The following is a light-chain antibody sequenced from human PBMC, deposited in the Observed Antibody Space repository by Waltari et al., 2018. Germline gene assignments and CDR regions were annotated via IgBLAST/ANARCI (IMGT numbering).Light chain of an antibody. CDR3: SSRNGRADQVV. V-gene: IGLV3-19*01. CDR2: GKE. J-gene: IGLJ3*02. Sequence: SSELTQDPGVSVALGQTFTITCQGDSLRISYETGYPQKPGQAPALVLCGKEKRPSGTPDRFSGYSSGTTSSLTITGAQAEDEADYYCSSRNGRADQVVFAGGTKVTVL. CDR1: SLRISY.